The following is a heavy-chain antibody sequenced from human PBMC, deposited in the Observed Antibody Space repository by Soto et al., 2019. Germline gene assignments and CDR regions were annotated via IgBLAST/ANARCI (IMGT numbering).Heavy chain of an antibody. J-gene: IGHJ4*02. V-gene: IGHV1-69*06. D-gene: IGHD7-27*01. CDR3: SRGPNWGYRFDA. Sequence: QVQLVQSGAEVRKPGSSVKVSCEASGGTFSGHAISWVRQAPGQRPEWMGGLIPLFGTTQHAQRFQGRLTITSDKSTTTATMELTSLRFEDTAIYYCSRGPNWGYRFDAWGQGTLVTISS. CDR1: GGTFSGHA. CDR2: LIPLFGTT.